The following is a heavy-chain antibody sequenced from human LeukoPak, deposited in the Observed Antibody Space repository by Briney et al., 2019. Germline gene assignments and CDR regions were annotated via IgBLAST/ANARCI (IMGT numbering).Heavy chain of an antibody. CDR1: GFTFSSYA. CDR2: ISSNGGST. J-gene: IGHJ4*02. Sequence: GGSLRLSCAASGFTFSSYAMHWVRQAPGKGLEYVSAISSNGGSTYYANSVKGRFTISTDKSKTTLYLQMGSLRVEDMAVYYCARVRGVITMKKGGTYHFEYWGQGTLVTVSS. V-gene: IGHV3-64*01. CDR3: ARVRGVITMKKGGTYHFEY. D-gene: IGHD3-22*01.